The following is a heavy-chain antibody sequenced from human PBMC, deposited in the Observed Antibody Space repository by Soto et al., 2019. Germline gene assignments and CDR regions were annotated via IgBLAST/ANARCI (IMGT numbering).Heavy chain of an antibody. CDR1: GFTFSSLG. J-gene: IGHJ2*01. Sequence: EQLAESGGGVVQSGRSLRLSCEASGFTFSSLGMHWVRQAPGKGLEWVAVISYDGSDTYFADSVKGRFTISRDNSKNTVYLQMNSLRVEDTAVYYCVKDIHFLGIWYFDLWGRGSLVSVSS. V-gene: IGHV3-30*18. CDR2: ISYDGSDT. CDR3: VKDIHFLGIWYFDL. D-gene: IGHD3-16*01.